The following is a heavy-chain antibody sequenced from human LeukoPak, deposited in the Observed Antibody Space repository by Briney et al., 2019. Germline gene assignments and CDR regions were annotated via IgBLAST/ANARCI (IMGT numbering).Heavy chain of an antibody. CDR2: ISAYNGNT. Sequence: ASVKVSCKASGYTFTSYGISWVRQAPGQGLEWMGWISAYNGNTNYAQKLQGRVTMTTDTSTSTAYMELRSLRSDDTVVYYCASGQPMGDAFDIWGQGTMVTVSS. D-gene: IGHD1-26*01. CDR1: GYTFTSYG. CDR3: ASGQPMGDAFDI. J-gene: IGHJ3*02. V-gene: IGHV1-18*01.